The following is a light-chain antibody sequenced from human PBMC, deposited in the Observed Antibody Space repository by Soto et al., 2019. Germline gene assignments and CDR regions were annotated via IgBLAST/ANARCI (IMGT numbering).Light chain of an antibody. CDR1: QSISSTY. V-gene: IGKV3-20*01. CDR3: QQYGSSPRT. Sequence: EIVLTQSPGILSLSPGERATLSCRASQSISSTYLAWYQQKPGQAPRLLIYGASSRATGIPDRFSGSGSGTEFTLTISRLEPEDVAVFYCQQYGSSPRTFGQGTKVEIK. J-gene: IGKJ1*01. CDR2: GAS.